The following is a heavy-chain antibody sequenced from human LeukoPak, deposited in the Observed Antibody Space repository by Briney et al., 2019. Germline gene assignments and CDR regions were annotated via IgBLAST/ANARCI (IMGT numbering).Heavy chain of an antibody. CDR2: ISSSGSTI. V-gene: IGHV3-11*04. D-gene: IGHD5-18*01. CDR1: GFTFSDYY. Sequence: GGSLRLSCAASGFTFSDYYMSWIRQAPGKGLEWVSYISSSGSTIHYADSVKGRFTISRDNAKNSLYLQMNSLRAEDTAVYYCAIGYSYGNGAFDIWGQGTMVTVSS. CDR3: AIGYSYGNGAFDI. J-gene: IGHJ3*02.